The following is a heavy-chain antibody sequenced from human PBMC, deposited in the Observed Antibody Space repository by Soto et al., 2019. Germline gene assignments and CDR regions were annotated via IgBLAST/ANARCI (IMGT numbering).Heavy chain of an antibody. D-gene: IGHD6-13*01. CDR3: AHRRSSNLFNSFDP. J-gene: IGHJ5*02. CDR2: IYHSGST. Sequence: SETLSLTCAVSGGSISSGGYSWSWIRQPPGKGLEWIGYIYHSGSTYYNPSLKSRVTISVDRSKNQFSLKLSSVTAADTATYYCAHRRSSNLFNSFDPWGQGTLVTVSS. CDR1: GGSISSGGYS. V-gene: IGHV4-30-2*01.